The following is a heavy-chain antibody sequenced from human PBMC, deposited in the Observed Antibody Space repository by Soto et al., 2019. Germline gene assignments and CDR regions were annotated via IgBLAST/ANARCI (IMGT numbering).Heavy chain of an antibody. CDR1: GFTSSSYN. CDR2: ISFDGANT. J-gene: IGHJ4*02. D-gene: IGHD3-10*01. CDR3: ARDGYNRGGFDY. Sequence: QVQLVESGGGVVPPGGSLRVSCVASGFTSSSYNMHWVRQAPGEGLEWVAVISFDGANTFYADSVKGRFTISRDISRDTLYLQMSSLRDEDTAIYYCARDGYNRGGFDYWGQGTLVTVSS. V-gene: IGHV3-30-3*01.